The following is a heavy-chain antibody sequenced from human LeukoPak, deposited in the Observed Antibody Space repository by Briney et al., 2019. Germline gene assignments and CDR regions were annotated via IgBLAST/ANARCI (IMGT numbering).Heavy chain of an antibody. CDR3: ARVGALGGHDF. D-gene: IGHD1-26*01. V-gene: IGHV6-1*01. Sequence: SQTLSLTCAISGDTVSINIAAWNSIRQSPSRGLEWLGRTYYRSKWYNDYAVSVKSPITINPDTSKNQFSLKLNPVTAADTAVYYCARVGALGGHDFWGQGSLVTVSS. CDR1: GDTVSINIAA. J-gene: IGHJ4*02. CDR2: TYYRSKWYN.